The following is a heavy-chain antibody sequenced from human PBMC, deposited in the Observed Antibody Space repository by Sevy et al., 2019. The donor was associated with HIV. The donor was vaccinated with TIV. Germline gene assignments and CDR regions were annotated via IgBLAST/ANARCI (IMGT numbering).Heavy chain of an antibody. Sequence: GGSLRLSCAASGFTFDDYAMHWVRQAPGKGLEWVSGISWNSGSIGYADSVKGRFTISRDNAKNSLYLQMNSLRAGDTALYYCAKSPGGSYKDAFDIWGQGTMVTVSS. CDR3: AKSPGGSYKDAFDI. V-gene: IGHV3-9*01. J-gene: IGHJ3*02. CDR2: ISWNSGSI. D-gene: IGHD1-26*01. CDR1: GFTFDDYA.